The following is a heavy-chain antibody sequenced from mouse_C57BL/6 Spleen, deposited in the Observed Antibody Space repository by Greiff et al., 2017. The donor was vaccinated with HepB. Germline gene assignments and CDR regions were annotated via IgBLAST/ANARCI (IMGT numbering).Heavy chain of an antibody. CDR2: IYPGDGDT. CDR1: GYAFSSSW. CDR3: ARPSTVVAMDY. Sequence: QVQLQQSGPELVKPGASVKISCKASGYAFSSSWMNWVKQRPGKGLEWIGRIYPGDGDTNYNGKFKGKATLTADKSSSTAYMQLSSLTSEDSAVYFCARPSTVVAMDYWGQGTSVTVSS. D-gene: IGHD1-1*01. J-gene: IGHJ4*01. V-gene: IGHV1-82*01.